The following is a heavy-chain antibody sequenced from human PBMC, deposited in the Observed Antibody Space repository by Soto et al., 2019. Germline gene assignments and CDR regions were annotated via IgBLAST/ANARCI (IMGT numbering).Heavy chain of an antibody. Sequence: QVQLVQSGAEVKKPGASVKVSCKTSGYDFFKSIMHWVRQAPGQGLGWMGVINPNGGYTRHAQKFQGRVIMTRDTSSKIVYMELSGLTSADTAMYYCTRADSDVVILPDVRPLFDLWGQGALVTVSS. CDR2: INPNGGYT. CDR1: GYDFFKSI. V-gene: IGHV1-46*01. J-gene: IGHJ4*02. D-gene: IGHD2-21*02. CDR3: TRADSDVVILPDVRPLFDL.